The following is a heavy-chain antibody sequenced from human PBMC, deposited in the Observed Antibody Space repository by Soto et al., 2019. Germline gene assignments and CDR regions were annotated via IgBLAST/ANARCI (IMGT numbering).Heavy chain of an antibody. J-gene: IGHJ4*02. CDR2: IWYDGSTK. V-gene: IGHV3-33*01. CDR3: ARVASSSSWHIPHFDQ. Sequence: GGSLRLSCAASGFMFRSYARHWVRQAPGKGLEWVAGIWYDGSTKYYGDSVKGRYSISRDNSKNMLDLQMNSLRAEDTAVYYCARVASSSSWHIPHFDQWGQGTLVTVSS. D-gene: IGHD6-13*01. CDR1: GFMFRSYA.